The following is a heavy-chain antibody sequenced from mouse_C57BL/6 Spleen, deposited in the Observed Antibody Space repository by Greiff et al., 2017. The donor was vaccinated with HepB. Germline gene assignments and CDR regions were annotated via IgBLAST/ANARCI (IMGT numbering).Heavy chain of an antibody. J-gene: IGHJ1*03. D-gene: IGHD2-1*01. V-gene: IGHV1-55*01. Sequence: QVQLQQPGAELVKPGASVKMSCKASGYTFTSYWITWVKQRPGQGLEWIGDIYPGSGSTNYNEKFKSKATLTVDTSSSTAYMQLSSLTSEDSAVYYCARRGYGNWYFDVWCTGTTVTVSS. CDR3: ARRGYGNWYFDV. CDR1: GYTFTSYW. CDR2: IYPGSGST.